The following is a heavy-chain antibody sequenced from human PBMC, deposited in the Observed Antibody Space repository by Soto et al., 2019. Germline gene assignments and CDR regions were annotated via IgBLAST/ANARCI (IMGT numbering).Heavy chain of an antibody. J-gene: IGHJ3*02. CDR3: SIDILTGYSDAFDI. V-gene: IGHV6-1*01. Sequence: SQTLSLTCAISGDSVSSNSAAWNWIRQSPSRGLEWLGRTYYRSKWYNDYAVSVKSRITINPDTSKNQFSLQLNSVTPEDTAVYYCSIDILTGYSDAFDIWGQGTIVTVSS. D-gene: IGHD3-9*01. CDR2: TYYRSKWYN. CDR1: GDSVSSNSAA.